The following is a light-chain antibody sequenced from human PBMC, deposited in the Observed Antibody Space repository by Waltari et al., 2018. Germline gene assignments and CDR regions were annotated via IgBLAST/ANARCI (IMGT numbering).Light chain of an antibody. J-gene: IGKJ1*01. V-gene: IGKV1-6*01. CDR2: AAS. CDR1: QGIRND. CDR3: LQDYNYPRT. Sequence: AIQMNQSPSSLSASVGDSVTITCRASQGIRNDLGWYQQKPGKAPKLLIYAASILQSGVPSRFSGSGSGTDFTLTISSLQPEDFATYYCLQDYNYPRTFGQGTKVEIK.